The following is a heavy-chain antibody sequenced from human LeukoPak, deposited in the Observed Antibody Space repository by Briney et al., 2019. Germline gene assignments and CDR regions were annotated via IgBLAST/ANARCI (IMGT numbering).Heavy chain of an antibody. V-gene: IGHV3-21*01. CDR1: GFTFSSYS. Sequence: GGSLRLSCAASGFTFSSYSMNWVRQAPGKGLEWVSSISSSSSYIYYADSVKGRFTISRDNAKNSLSLQMNSLRAEDTAVYYCARDLRSSGWYYFDYWGQGTLVTVSS. CDR3: ARDLRSSGWYYFDY. CDR2: ISSSSSYI. J-gene: IGHJ4*02. D-gene: IGHD6-19*01.